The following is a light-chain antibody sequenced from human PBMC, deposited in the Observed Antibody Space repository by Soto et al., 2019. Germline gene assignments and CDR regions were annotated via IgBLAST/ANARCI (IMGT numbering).Light chain of an antibody. Sequence: QSVLTQPPSASGSPGQSVTISCTGTSSDIGGYNFVSWYQQHPGKAPKLMIDEVNKRPSGVPDRFSGSKSGNTASLTVSGLQAEDEADYYCSSYADINNLVFGGGTKLTVL. CDR2: EVN. CDR3: SSYADINNLV. J-gene: IGLJ2*01. CDR1: SSDIGGYNF. V-gene: IGLV2-8*01.